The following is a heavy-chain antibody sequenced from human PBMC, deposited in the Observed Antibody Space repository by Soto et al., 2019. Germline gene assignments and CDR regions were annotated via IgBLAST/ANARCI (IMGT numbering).Heavy chain of an antibody. CDR1: GGPITSGSYF. Sequence: SETLSLTCTFPGGPITSGSYFGGGIRNPPGKGLGWIGSMYYSGTPNYTPSLKSRVTISVDTSKNQFSLKLSSVTAADTAVYYCASSTVVRGLGMDVWGQGTTVTVSS. V-gene: IGHV4-39*07. D-gene: IGHD4-17*01. CDR3: ASSTVVRGLGMDV. J-gene: IGHJ6*02. CDR2: MYYSGTP.